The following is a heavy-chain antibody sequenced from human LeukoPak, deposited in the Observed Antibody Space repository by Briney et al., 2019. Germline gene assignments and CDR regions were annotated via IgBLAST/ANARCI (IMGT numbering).Heavy chain of an antibody. CDR2: MNPNSGNT. CDR3: ARGIAAGLLHEDWFDP. V-gene: IGHV1-8*01. CDR1: GYTFTSYD. J-gene: IGHJ5*02. Sequence: GASVEVSCKASGYTFTSYDINWVRQATGQGLEWMGWMNPNSGNTGYAQKFQGRVTMTRNTSISTAYMELSSLRSEDTAVYYCARGIAAGLLHEDWFDPWGQGTLVTVSS. D-gene: IGHD6-6*01.